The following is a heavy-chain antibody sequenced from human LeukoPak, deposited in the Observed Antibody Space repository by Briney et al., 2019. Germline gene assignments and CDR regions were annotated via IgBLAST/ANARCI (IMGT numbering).Heavy chain of an antibody. CDR1: GGSIISYY. Sequence: SETLSLTCTVSGGSIISYYCSSIRQPPGKGLECIGYIYYSGSTHSNPPLKSRVTISVDTSKNQFSLKLSSVPAADTAVYYCARYSTIKYYDILTGYYPTAGPFDYWGQGTLVTVSS. D-gene: IGHD3-9*01. J-gene: IGHJ4*02. V-gene: IGHV4-59*08. CDR2: IYYSGST. CDR3: ARYSTIKYYDILTGYYPTAGPFDY.